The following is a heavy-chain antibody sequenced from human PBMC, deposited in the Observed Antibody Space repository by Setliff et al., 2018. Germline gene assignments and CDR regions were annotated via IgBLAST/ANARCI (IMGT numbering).Heavy chain of an antibody. CDR3: TVYNTGSSKDHY. CDR1: GGSISSHS. D-gene: IGHD2-8*02. Sequence: PSETLSLTCTVSGGSISSHSWSWIRQPPGKGLEWIGSIYYSGSTNYNPSLKSRVTISVDTSKNQFSLKLSSVTAADTALYYCTVYNTGSSKDHYWGQGTPVTVSS. V-gene: IGHV4-59*03. J-gene: IGHJ4*02. CDR2: IYYSGST.